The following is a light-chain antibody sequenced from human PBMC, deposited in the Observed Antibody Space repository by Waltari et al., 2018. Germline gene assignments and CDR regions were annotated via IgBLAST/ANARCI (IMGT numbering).Light chain of an antibody. V-gene: IGKV1-39*01. CDR1: ETIRLY. J-gene: IGKJ4*01. Sequence: DIQMTQSPSSLSASVGDRVTITCRASETIRLYLNWYQQKPGKAPKRLINTASRLQSGVPSRFSGSGSGTDFTLTISTLQHEDFATYYCRQSYSIPLTFGGGTKVEIK. CDR3: RQSYSIPLT. CDR2: TAS.